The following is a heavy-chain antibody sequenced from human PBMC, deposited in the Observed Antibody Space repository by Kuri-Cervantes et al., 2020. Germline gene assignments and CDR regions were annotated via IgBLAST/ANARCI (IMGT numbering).Heavy chain of an antibody. CDR2: ISGSGGSK. CDR3: ARDFDSSGYYANSGY. D-gene: IGHD3-22*01. V-gene: IGHV3-23*01. Sequence: GESLKISCAASGFTFSSYAMSWVRQAPGKGLEWVSAISGSGGSKYYADSVKGRFTISRDNSKNTLYLQMESLRAEDSAVYYCARDFDSSGYYANSGYWGQGILVTVSS. CDR1: GFTFSSYA. J-gene: IGHJ4*02.